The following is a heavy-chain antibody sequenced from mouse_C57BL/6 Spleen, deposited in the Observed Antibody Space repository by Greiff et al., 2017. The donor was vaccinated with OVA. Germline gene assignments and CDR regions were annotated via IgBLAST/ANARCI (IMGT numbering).Heavy chain of an antibody. CDR1: GYTFTRYW. V-gene: IGHV1-55*01. D-gene: IGHD1-1*01. CDR3: ASGSSYVGWYYAMDY. Sequence: VQLQQSGAELVKPGASVKMSCKASGYTFTRYWITWVKQRPGQGLEWIGDISPGSGSTNYHEKFKSKATLTVDTSCSTAYMQLSSLTSEDSAVYYCASGSSYVGWYYAMDYWGQGTSVTVSS. J-gene: IGHJ4*01. CDR2: ISPGSGST.